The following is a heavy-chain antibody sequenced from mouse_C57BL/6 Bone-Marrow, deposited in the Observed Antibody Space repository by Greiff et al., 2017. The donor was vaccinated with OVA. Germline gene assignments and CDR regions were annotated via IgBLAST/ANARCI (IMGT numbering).Heavy chain of an antibody. Sequence: VQLQQPGAELVKPGASVKLSCKASGYTFTSYWMQWVKQRPGQGLEWIGEIDPSDSYTNYNQKFKGKATLTVDTSSSTAYMQLSSLTSEDSAVYYWARDGAWFAYWGQGTLVTVSA. CDR3: ARDGAWFAY. V-gene: IGHV1-50*01. D-gene: IGHD2-3*01. CDR1: GYTFTSYW. J-gene: IGHJ3*01. CDR2: IDPSDSYT.